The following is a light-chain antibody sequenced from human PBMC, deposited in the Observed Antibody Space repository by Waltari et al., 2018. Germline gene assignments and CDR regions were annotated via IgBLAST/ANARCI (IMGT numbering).Light chain of an antibody. CDR3: QQLDSYPIT. J-gene: IGKJ5*01. V-gene: IGKV1-9*01. CDR1: QGIRKS. CDR2: VAS. Sequence: TQLTQSPSSLSASVGDRVTITCRASQGIRKSVAWYQQKPGQAPKVLIDVASTLQSGVPSRFSASGSGPDFTLTISSLQPEEFATYYCQQLDSYPITFGQGTRLDIK.